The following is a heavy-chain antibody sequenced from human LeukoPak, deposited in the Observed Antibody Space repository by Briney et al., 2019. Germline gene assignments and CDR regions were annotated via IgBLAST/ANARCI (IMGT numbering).Heavy chain of an antibody. Sequence: PSETLSLTCTVSGGSISSGSYDWSWIRQPAGKGLEWIGRIYTSGSTNYNPSLKSRVTISVDTSKNQFSLKLSSVTAADTAVYYCARDTITMVRGRSPYWGQGTLVTVSS. CDR1: GGSISSGSYD. CDR2: IYTSGST. J-gene: IGHJ4*02. CDR3: ARDTITMVRGRSPY. V-gene: IGHV4-61*02. D-gene: IGHD3-10*01.